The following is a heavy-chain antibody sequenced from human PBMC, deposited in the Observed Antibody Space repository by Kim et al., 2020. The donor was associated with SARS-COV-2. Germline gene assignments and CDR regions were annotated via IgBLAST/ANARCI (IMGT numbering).Heavy chain of an antibody. D-gene: IGHD2-2*01. CDR1: GGSFSGYY. J-gene: IGHJ6*01. Sequence: SETLSLTCAVYGGSFSGYYWSWIRQPPGKGLEWIGEINHSGSTNYNPSLKSRVTISVDTSKNQFSLKLSSVTAADTAVYYCARGWEEVRPAGLGIRYYY. CDR2: INHSGST. CDR3: ARGWEEVRPAGLGIRYYY. V-gene: IGHV4-34*01.